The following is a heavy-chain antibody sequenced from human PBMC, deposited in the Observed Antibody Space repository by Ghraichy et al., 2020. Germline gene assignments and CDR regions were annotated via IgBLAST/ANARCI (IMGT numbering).Heavy chain of an antibody. Sequence: GGSLRLSCAASGFTFSSYSMNWVRQAPGKGLEWVSYISSSSSTIYYADSVKGRFTISRDNAKNSLYLQMNSLRAEDTAVYYCAGDEFLHSSGWAVTQRSYWYFDLWGRGTLVTVSS. D-gene: IGHD6-19*01. CDR1: GFTFSSYS. J-gene: IGHJ2*01. CDR2: ISSSSSTI. CDR3: AGDEFLHSSGWAVTQRSYWYFDL. V-gene: IGHV3-48*04.